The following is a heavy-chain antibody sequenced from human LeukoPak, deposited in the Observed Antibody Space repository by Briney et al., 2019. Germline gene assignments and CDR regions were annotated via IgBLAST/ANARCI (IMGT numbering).Heavy chain of an antibody. Sequence: TSETLSLTCTVSGGSISSSSYYWGWIRQPPGKGLEWIGSIYYSGSTYYNPSLKSRVTISVDTSKNQFSLKQSSVTAADTAVYYCARLNTAMVLPFDYWGQGTLVTVSS. J-gene: IGHJ4*02. CDR3: ARLNTAMVLPFDY. CDR2: IYYSGST. V-gene: IGHV4-39*01. CDR1: GGSISSSSYY. D-gene: IGHD5-18*01.